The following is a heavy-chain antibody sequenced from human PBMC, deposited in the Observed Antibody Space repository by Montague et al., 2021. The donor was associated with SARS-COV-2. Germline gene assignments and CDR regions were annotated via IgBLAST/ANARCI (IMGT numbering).Heavy chain of an antibody. J-gene: IGHJ6*02. CDR1: GFTFSSYG. CDR2: IWYDGSNK. V-gene: IGHV3-33*06. Sequence: SLRLSCAASGFTFSSYGMHWVRQAPGKGLEWVAVIWYDGSNKYYADSVKGRFTISRDNSKNTLYLQMNSLRAEDTAVYYCAKEYSSSSTHYHGMDVWGQGTTVTVSS. D-gene: IGHD6-6*01. CDR3: AKEYSSSSTHYHGMDV.